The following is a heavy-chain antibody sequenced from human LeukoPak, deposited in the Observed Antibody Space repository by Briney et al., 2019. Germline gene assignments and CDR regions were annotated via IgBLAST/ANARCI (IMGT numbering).Heavy chain of an antibody. J-gene: IGHJ6*04. D-gene: IGHD2-2*01. CDR1: GGSISSGGYY. V-gene: IGHV4-31*03. CDR3: ARDRRIVVVPAAIGDLQDGYYYYGMDV. Sequence: SETLSLTCTVSGGSISSGGYYWSWIRQHLGKGLEWIGYIYYSGSTYYNPSLKSRVTISVDTSKNQFSLKLSSVTAADTAVYYCARDRRIVVVPAAIGDLQDGYYYYGMDVWGKGTTVTVSS. CDR2: IYYSGST.